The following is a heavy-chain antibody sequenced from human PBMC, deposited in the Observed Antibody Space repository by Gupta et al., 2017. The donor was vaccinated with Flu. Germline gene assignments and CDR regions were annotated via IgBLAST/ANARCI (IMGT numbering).Heavy chain of an antibody. V-gene: IGHV3-23*01. D-gene: IGHD3-22*01. CDR3: AKWVFTKEYDGSSGSYYFDY. J-gene: IGHJ4*02. CDR1: GFTFSSYA. Sequence: EVQLLESGGGLVQPGGSLRLSCAASGFTFSSYAMSWVRQAPGKGREWVSAISGSGGSTYYADSVKGRFTISRDNSKNTLYLQRNSLRAEETAVYYCAKWVFTKEYDGSSGSYYFDYWGQGTLVTVSS. CDR2: ISGSGGST.